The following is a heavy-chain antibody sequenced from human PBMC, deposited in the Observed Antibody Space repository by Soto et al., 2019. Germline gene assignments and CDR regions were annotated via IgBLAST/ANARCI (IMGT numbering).Heavy chain of an antibody. Sequence: ASVKVSCKVSGYTLTELSMHWVRQAPGKGLEWMGGFDPEDGETIYAQKFQGRVTMTEDTSTDTAYMELSSLRSEDTAVYYCATALQGGVSMVRRYAFDIWAQGTMVTVSS. V-gene: IGHV1-24*01. J-gene: IGHJ3*02. CDR2: FDPEDGET. CDR3: ATALQGGVSMVRRYAFDI. D-gene: IGHD5-18*01. CDR1: GYTLTELS.